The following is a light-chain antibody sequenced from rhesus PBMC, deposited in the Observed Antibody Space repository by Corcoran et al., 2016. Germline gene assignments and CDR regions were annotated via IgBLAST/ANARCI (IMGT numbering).Light chain of an antibody. J-gene: IGKJ2*01. V-gene: IGKV1S17*01. CDR3: QQGYGMPYS. CDR1: QDISNN. CDR2: AAT. Sequence: DIQMTQSPSSLSASVGDRVTITCQASQDISNNLAWYQQTPGRAPKLLIFAATTFQNGVPSRVSRTGSGTDFYLTISSLQPEDFATYYCQQGYGMPYSFGQGTNVEIK.